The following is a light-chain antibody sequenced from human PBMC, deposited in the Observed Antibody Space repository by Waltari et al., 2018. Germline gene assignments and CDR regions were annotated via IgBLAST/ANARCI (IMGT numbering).Light chain of an antibody. V-gene: IGKV2-30*02. CDR1: QSLVHRGGNTY. J-gene: IGKJ5*01. CDR2: KVS. CDR3: MQGTHWPYT. Sequence: DAVLTQSPLSLPATLGQPASISCKSSQSLVHRGGNTYLNWFQQRPGRSQRRLNYKVSTRDSGVPDRFSGSGSGTDVRLKISRVEAEDFGVYYCMQGTHWPYTFGQGTRLEIK.